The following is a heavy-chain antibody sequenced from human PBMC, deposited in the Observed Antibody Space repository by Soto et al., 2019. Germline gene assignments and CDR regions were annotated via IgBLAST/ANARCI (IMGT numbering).Heavy chain of an antibody. V-gene: IGHV3-53*01. J-gene: IGHJ4*02. CDR2: IYSGGST. D-gene: IGHD6-19*01. CDR3: GRARGTQCLVFDY. Sequence: GGSLRLSCAASGFTVSSNYMSWVRQAPGKGLEWVSVIYSGGSTYYADSVKGRFTISRDNSKNTLYLQMNSLRAEDTAEYYRGRARGTQCLVFDYWGQGTLVTI. CDR1: GFTVSSNY.